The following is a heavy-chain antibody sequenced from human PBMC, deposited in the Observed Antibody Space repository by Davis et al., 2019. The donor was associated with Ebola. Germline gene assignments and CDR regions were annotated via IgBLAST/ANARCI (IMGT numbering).Heavy chain of an antibody. D-gene: IGHD2-15*01. CDR2: ISTYNGNT. Sequence: ASVKVSCKASGYTFTSYDINWVRQAPGQGLEWMGWISTYNGNTKYAQKIQGRVTMTTDTSTSTAYMELRSLRSDDTAVYYCARPYCYDGSCYQGNNDYWGQGTLVTVSS. CDR3: ARPYCYDGSCYQGNNDY. CDR1: GYTFTSYD. J-gene: IGHJ4*02. V-gene: IGHV1-18*01.